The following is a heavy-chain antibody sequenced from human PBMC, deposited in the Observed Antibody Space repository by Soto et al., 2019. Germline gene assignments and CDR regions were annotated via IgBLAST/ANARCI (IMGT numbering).Heavy chain of an antibody. J-gene: IGHJ4*02. CDR3: ARTTSDIANDY. Sequence: SETLSLTWTVSCAFISSYYWSWSRQPTGKGLEWIGYIYYSGTTHYNPSPKSRDTISVDTYKNQSSLKLSSVTAADTAVYYCARTTSDIANDYWGQGTLVTVSS. CDR1: CAFISSYY. V-gene: IGHV4-59*01. D-gene: IGHD5-12*01. CDR2: IYYSGTT.